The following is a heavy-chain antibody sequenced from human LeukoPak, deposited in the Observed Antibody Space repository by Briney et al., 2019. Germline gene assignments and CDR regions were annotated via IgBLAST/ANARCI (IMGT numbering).Heavy chain of an antibody. CDR1: GYTFTSYD. V-gene: IGHV1-8*01. J-gene: IGHJ4*02. CDR3: ARVQNSSSWCGPQYYFDY. D-gene: IGHD6-13*01. CDR2: MKPNSGNT. Sequence: ASVKVSCKASGYTFTSYDINWVRQATGQGLEWMGWMKPNSGNTGYAQKFQGRVTMTRNTSISTAYMELSSLRSEDTAVYYCARVQNSSSWCGPQYYFDYWGQGTLVTVSS.